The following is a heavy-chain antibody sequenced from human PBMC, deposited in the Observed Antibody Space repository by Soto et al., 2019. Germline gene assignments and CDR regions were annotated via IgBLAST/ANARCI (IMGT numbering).Heavy chain of an antibody. Sequence: EVQLVESGGGLVQPGRSLRLSCAASGFTFDDYAMHWVRQAPGKGLEWVSGISWNSGSIGYADSVKGRFTISRDNAKNSLYLQMNSLRAEDTALYYCAKVRGDYSSGWYRGFDYWGQGTLVTVSS. CDR1: GFTFDDYA. CDR2: ISWNSGSI. J-gene: IGHJ4*02. V-gene: IGHV3-9*01. D-gene: IGHD6-19*01. CDR3: AKVRGDYSSGWYRGFDY.